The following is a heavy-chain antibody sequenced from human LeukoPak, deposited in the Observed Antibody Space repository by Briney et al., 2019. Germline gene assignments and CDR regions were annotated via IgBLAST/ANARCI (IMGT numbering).Heavy chain of an antibody. J-gene: IGHJ4*02. CDR3: ARRSSGGGLFDY. V-gene: IGHV4-34*01. Sequence: SETLSLTCAVYGGSFSGYYWSWIRQPPGKGLEWIGEINHSGSTNYNPSLKSRVTMSVDTSKNQFSLKLSSVTSADTAVYYCARRSSGGGLFDYWGQGTLVTVSS. D-gene: IGHD6-19*01. CDR1: GGSFSGYY. CDR2: INHSGST.